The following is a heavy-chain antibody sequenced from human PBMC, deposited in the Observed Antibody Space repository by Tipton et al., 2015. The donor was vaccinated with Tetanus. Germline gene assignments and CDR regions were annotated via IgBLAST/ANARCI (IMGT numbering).Heavy chain of an antibody. CDR3: ARERIEAFYYHGLEV. CDR2: IKPGTANT. Sequence: QLVQSGAEMKKPGSSVKVSCKASGGTFSNYALSWVRQAPGQGLEWVAMIKPGTANTMYTQSFQGRLSVTSDTSSHLVFLELTSLRPEDTAIYYCARERIEAFYYHGLEVWGPGTTVTVSS. CDR1: GGTFSNYA. D-gene: IGHD2-21*01. J-gene: IGHJ6*02. V-gene: IGHV1-69*09.